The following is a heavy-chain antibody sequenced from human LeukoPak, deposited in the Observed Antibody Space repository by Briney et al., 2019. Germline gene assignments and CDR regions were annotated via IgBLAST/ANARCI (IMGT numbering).Heavy chain of an antibody. Sequence: GGSLRLSCAASEFAFSTYNMNWVRQAPGKGLEWVSYISTGGSTTYYADSVKGRFTISRDNVENSLYLQMNSLRDEDTAVYYCARVAAGYSVNYFDYWGQGTLVTVSS. CDR1: EFAFSTYN. CDR3: ARVAAGYSVNYFDY. V-gene: IGHV3-48*02. CDR2: ISTGGSTT. D-gene: IGHD4-23*01. J-gene: IGHJ4*02.